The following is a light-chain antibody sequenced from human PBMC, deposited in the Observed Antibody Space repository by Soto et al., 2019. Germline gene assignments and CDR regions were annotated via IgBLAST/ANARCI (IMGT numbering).Light chain of an antibody. J-gene: IGLJ1*01. CDR1: SSNIGINT. Sequence: QSVLTQPPSASGTPGQRVTLSCSGSSSNIGINTVNWYQQLPGTAPQLLISDNHRRPSGVPDRFSGSKSGTSASLAISGLQPEDEATYFCAAWDVSLKGFVFGTGTKVTVL. V-gene: IGLV1-44*01. CDR3: AAWDVSLKGFV. CDR2: DNH.